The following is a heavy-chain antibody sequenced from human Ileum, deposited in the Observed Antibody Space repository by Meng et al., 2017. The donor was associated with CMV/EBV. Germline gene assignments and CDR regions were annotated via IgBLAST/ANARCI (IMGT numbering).Heavy chain of an antibody. J-gene: IGHJ5*02. CDR2: IGSSGSTI. D-gene: IGHD3-3*01. CDR1: GFNFRGFE. Sequence: GGSLRLSCKASGFNFRGFEMNWIRQAPGKGLEWLAYIGSSGSTIFYADSVKGRFTISRDNAQSSLYLQMNSLRAEDTAVYYCARAFWSGYFGNWFDPWGQGTLVTVSS. V-gene: IGHV3-48*03. CDR3: ARAFWSGYFGNWFDP.